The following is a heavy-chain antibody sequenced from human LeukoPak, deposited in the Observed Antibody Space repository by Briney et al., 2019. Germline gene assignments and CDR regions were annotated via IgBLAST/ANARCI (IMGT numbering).Heavy chain of an antibody. V-gene: IGHV3-23*01. CDR3: AKRLAAAGSYYQYYYMDV. CDR2: ISGSGGST. D-gene: IGHD6-13*01. J-gene: IGHJ6*03. CDR1: GFTFSSYG. Sequence: PGGTLRLSCAASGFTFSSYGMSWVRQAPGKGLEWVSAISGSGGSTYYADSVKGRFTISRDNSKNTLYLQMNSLRAEDTAVYYCAKRLAAAGSYYQYYYMDVWGEGTTVTISS.